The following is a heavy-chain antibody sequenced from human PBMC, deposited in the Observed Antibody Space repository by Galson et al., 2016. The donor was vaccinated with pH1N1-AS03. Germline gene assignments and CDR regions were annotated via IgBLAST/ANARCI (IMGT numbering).Heavy chain of an antibody. CDR2: IYWNEDK. CDR1: GFSLTTMREG. V-gene: IGHV2-5*01. Sequence: PALVKPTQTLTLTCTVTGFSLTTMREGAGWIRQPPGKALEWLALIYWNEDKRFSQSLKNRLTITKDTSKNEVVLTMTNMDPADTGTYYCAHSRVAVEASGAFDVWGQGTTVTVSS. J-gene: IGHJ3*01. CDR3: AHSRVAVEASGAFDV. D-gene: IGHD6-19*01.